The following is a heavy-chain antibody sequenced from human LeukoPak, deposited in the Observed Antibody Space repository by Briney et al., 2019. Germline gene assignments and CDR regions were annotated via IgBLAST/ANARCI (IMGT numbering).Heavy chain of an antibody. J-gene: IGHJ4*02. CDR2: IFYTGNT. D-gene: IGHD6-19*01. CDR3: TRQPLFHSSGWYIY. V-gene: IGHV4-39*01. CDR1: GGSISSSSYY. Sequence: SETLSLTCTVSGGSISSSSYYWGRIRQPPGKGLEWIGTIFYTGNTYYNPSLKTRVSISVDTSKNQFSLKLSSVTAADTAVYYCTRQPLFHSSGWYIYWGQGTLITVSS.